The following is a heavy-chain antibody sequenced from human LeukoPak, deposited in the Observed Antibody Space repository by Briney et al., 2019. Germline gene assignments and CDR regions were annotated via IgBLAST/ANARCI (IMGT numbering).Heavy chain of an antibody. CDR2: ISSSGSTI. Sequence: GGSLRLSCAASGFTFSSYGMNWVRQAPGKGLEWVSYISSSGSTIYYADSVKGRFTISRDNAKNSLYLQMNSLRAEDTAVYYCESSNPHDYYGSGSYYHWGQGTLVTVSS. J-gene: IGHJ5*02. D-gene: IGHD3-10*01. CDR3: ESSNPHDYYGSGSYYH. CDR1: GFTFSSYG. V-gene: IGHV3-48*04.